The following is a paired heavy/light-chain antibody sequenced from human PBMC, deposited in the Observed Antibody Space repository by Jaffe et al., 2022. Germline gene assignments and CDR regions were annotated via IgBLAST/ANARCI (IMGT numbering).Heavy chain of an antibody. CDR2: ISYDGSNK. V-gene: IGHV3-30*18. CDR1: GFTFSSYG. D-gene: IGHD4-17*01. CDR3: AKGDTYYGDYDSPLNYFDY. Sequence: QVQLVESGGGVVQPGRSLRLSCAASGFTFSSYGMHWVRQAPGKGLEWVAVISYDGSNKYYADSVKGRFTISRDNSKNTLYLQMNSLRAEDTAVYYCAKGDTYYGDYDSPLNYFDYWGQGTLVTVSS. J-gene: IGHJ4*02.
Light chain of an antibody. CDR1: NIGSKS. CDR2: DDS. CDR3: QVWDSSSDHYV. V-gene: IGLV3-21*02. Sequence: SYVLTQPPSVSVAPGQTARITCGGNNIGSKSVHWYQQKPGQAPVLVVYDDSDRPSGIPERFSGSNSGNTATLTISRVEAGDEADYYCQVWDSSSDHYVFGTGTKVTVL. J-gene: IGLJ1*01.